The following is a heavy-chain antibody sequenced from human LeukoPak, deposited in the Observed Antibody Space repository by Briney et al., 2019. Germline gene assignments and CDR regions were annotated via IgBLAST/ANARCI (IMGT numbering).Heavy chain of an antibody. CDR2: VYYTGST. CDR1: GGSISNYY. CDR3: ARDSSTVTTRHFDY. J-gene: IGHJ4*02. V-gene: IGHV4-59*01. Sequence: PETLSLTCTVSGGSISNYYWTWIRQPPGKGLECIGYVYYTGSTYYNPSLKSRVTISVDTSKNQFSLKLNSVTAADTAVYYCARDSSTVTTRHFDYWGQGTLVTVSS. D-gene: IGHD4-11*01.